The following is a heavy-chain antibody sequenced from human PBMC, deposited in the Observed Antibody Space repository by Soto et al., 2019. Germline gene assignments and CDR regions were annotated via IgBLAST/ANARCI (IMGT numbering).Heavy chain of an antibody. J-gene: IGHJ4*02. CDR1: GGSINSDY. V-gene: IGHV4-59*01. D-gene: IGHD1-1*01. CDR2: IYYTGST. Sequence: QVQLQESGPGLVKPSETLSLTCTVSGGSINSDYLTWIRQPPGRGLEWIGYIYYTGSTSYNPSLRSRVTISVDRSKNQFSLKLGSVTAADTALYYCARDQGHAYNRAGFDYWGQGILVTVSS. CDR3: ARDQGHAYNRAGFDY.